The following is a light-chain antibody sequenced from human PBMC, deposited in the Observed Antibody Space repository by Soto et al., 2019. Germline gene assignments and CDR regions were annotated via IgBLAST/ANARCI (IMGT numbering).Light chain of an antibody. CDR3: HQYGISPPVT. CDR1: QSVSSTY. V-gene: IGKV3-20*01. Sequence: EVVMTQSPATLSLSPGERATLSCRASQSVSSTYLAWYQQKPGQSPRLLIHGASSRATGIPDRFSGSGSGTDFTLTINRLEPEDFAVYYCHQYGISPPVTFGQGTRLEIK. J-gene: IGKJ5*01. CDR2: GAS.